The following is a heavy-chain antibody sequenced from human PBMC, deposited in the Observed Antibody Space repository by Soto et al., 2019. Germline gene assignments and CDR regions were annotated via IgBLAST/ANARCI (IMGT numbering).Heavy chain of an antibody. Sequence: GASVKVSCKASGYTFTSYDINWVRQATGQGLEWMGWMNPNSGNTGYAQKFQGRVTMTRNTSISTAYMELSSLRSEDTAVYYCAREHSSSWRXDYWGQGTLVTVSS. CDR1: GYTFTSYD. CDR2: MNPNSGNT. V-gene: IGHV1-8*01. J-gene: IGHJ4*02. CDR3: AREHSSSWRXDY. D-gene: IGHD6-13*01.